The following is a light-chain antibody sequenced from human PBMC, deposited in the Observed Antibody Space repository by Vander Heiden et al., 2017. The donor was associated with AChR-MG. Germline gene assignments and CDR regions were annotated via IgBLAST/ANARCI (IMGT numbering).Light chain of an antibody. Sequence: YVLAQPPSVSVAPGKTARITCGGTSIGSKSVHWFQQKPGQAPVVVVYDDSDRPSRIPERVSGSNSGNTATLTISRVEAGDEADYYCQVWDRTNDHVVFGGGTKLTVL. V-gene: IGLV3-21*03. J-gene: IGLJ3*02. CDR2: DDS. CDR3: QVWDRTNDHVV. CDR1: SIGSKS.